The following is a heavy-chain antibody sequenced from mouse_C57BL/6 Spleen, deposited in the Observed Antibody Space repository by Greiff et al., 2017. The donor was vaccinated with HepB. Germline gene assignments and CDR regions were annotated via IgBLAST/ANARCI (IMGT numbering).Heavy chain of an antibody. J-gene: IGHJ4*01. V-gene: IGHV1-26*01. Sequence: EVKLMESGPELVKPGASVKISCKASGYTFTDYYMNWVKQSHGKSLEWIGDINPNNGGTSYNQKFKGKATLTVDKSSSTAYMELRSLTSEDSAVYYCARYYSNYDYYAMDYWGQGTSVTVSS. CDR1: GYTFTDYY. D-gene: IGHD2-5*01. CDR2: INPNNGGT. CDR3: ARYYSNYDYYAMDY.